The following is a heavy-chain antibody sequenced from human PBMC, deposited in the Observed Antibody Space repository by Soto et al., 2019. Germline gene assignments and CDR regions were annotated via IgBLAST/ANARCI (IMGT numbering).Heavy chain of an antibody. D-gene: IGHD2-15*01. Sequence: GGSLRLCCAASGLTFSSYGMNWVRQAPGKGLEGVAVISYDGSNKYYADSVKGRFTISRDNSKNTLYLQMNSLRAEDTAVYYCAKDFGGYCSGGSCYVGMDVWGQGTTVTVSS. V-gene: IGHV3-30*18. J-gene: IGHJ6*02. CDR3: AKDFGGYCSGGSCYVGMDV. CDR1: GLTFSSYG. CDR2: ISYDGSNK.